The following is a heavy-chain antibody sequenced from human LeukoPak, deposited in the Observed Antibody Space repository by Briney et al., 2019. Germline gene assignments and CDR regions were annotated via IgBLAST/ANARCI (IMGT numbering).Heavy chain of an antibody. Sequence: PSETLSLTCTVSGGSISRSSYNWGWIRQSPGKGLEWIGYIYYSGSTNYNPSLKSRVTISVDTSKNQFSLKLSSVTAADTAVYYCAREGYSSSWYGPADYWGQGTLVTVSS. V-gene: IGHV4-61*05. J-gene: IGHJ4*02. D-gene: IGHD6-13*01. CDR3: AREGYSSSWYGPADY. CDR2: IYYSGST. CDR1: GGSISRSSYN.